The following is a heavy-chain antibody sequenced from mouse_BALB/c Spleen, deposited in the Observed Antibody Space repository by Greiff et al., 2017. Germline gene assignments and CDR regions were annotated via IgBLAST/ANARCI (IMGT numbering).Heavy chain of an antibody. CDR1: GFTFSSYT. J-gene: IGHJ3*01. CDR2: ISNGGGST. CDR3: ARPHHYYGSSYAWFAY. V-gene: IGHV5-12-2*01. Sequence: EVQRVESGGGLVQPGGSLKLSCAASGFTFSSYTMSWVRQTPEKRLEWVAYISNGGGSTYYPDTVKGRFTISRDNAKNTLYLQMSSLKSEDTAMYYCARPHHYYGSSYAWFAYWGQGTLVTVSA. D-gene: IGHD1-1*01.